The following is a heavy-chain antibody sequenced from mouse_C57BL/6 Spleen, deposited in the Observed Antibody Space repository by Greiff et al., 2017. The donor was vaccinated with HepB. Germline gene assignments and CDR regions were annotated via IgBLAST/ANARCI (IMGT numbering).Heavy chain of an antibody. Sequence: EVQLQQSGPELVKPGASVKISCKASGYTFTDYYMNWVKQSHGKSLEWIGDINPNNGGTSYNQKFKGKAPLTVDKSSTTAYMDLRSLTSEDSAVYYCARYYGSSFTWFAYWGQGTLVTVSA. CDR3: ARYYGSSFTWFAY. V-gene: IGHV1-26*01. CDR1: GYTFTDYY. J-gene: IGHJ3*01. CDR2: INPNNGGT. D-gene: IGHD1-1*01.